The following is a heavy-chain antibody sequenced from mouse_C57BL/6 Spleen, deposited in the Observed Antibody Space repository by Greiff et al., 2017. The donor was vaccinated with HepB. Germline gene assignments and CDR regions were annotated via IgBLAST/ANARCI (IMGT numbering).Heavy chain of an antibody. CDR3: AREGNYYGSSYYFDY. CDR1: GYTFTSYT. J-gene: IGHJ2*01. D-gene: IGHD1-1*01. V-gene: IGHV1-4*01. CDR2: INPSSGYT. Sequence: VQLQQSGAELARPGASVKMSCKASGYTFTSYTMHWVKQRPGQGLEWIGYINPSSGYTKYNQKFKDKATLTADKSSSTAYMQLRSLTSEDSAVYYCAREGNYYGSSYYFDYWGQGTTLTVSS.